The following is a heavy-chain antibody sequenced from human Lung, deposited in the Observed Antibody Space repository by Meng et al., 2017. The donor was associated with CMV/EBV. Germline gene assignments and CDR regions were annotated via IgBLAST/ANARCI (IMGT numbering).Heavy chain of an antibody. CDR2: IYSGGST. Sequence: GEXXKISCAASGFTVSSNYMSWVRQAPGKGLEWVSVIYSGGSTYYADSVKGRFTISRDNSKNTLYLQMNSLRAEDTAVYYCARDRGYSYGSLGMDVWAQGTTVPVSS. CDR1: GFTVSSNY. V-gene: IGHV3-53*01. D-gene: IGHD5-18*01. CDR3: ARDRGYSYGSLGMDV. J-gene: IGHJ6*02.